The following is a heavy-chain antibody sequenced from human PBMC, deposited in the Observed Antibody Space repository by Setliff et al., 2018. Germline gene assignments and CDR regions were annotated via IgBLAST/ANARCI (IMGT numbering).Heavy chain of an antibody. Sequence: PSETLSLTCTVSGGSINSGSYYWSWIRQSAGKGLEWIGYIYTSRSTNYNPSLKSRVTISLDTSKNQFSLKLSSVTAADTAVYYCARGLSKRDYWGQGTLVTLSS. CDR3: ARGLSKRDY. V-gene: IGHV4-61*09. CDR1: GGSINSGSYY. CDR2: IYTSRST. J-gene: IGHJ4*02.